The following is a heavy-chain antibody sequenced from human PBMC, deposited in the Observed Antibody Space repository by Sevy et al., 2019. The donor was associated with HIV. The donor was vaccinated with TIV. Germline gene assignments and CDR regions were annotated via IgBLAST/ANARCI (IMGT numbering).Heavy chain of an antibody. CDR2: IYYNGHI. Sequence: SETLSLTCTVSGGSITSLYWNWIRQPPGKGLEWIANIYYNGHINYNPSLKSRVTLSLDTSKNQLYLRLSSVTAADTAMYYCAGEKAWGRGHSWGQGTLVTVSS. J-gene: IGHJ4*02. CDR1: GGSITSLY. CDR3: AGEKAWGRGHS. D-gene: IGHD1-26*01. V-gene: IGHV4-59*08.